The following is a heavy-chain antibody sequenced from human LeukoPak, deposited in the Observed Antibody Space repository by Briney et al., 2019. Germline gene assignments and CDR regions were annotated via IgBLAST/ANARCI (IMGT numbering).Heavy chain of an antibody. J-gene: IGHJ4*02. CDR2: IRSSSSTI. V-gene: IGHV3-48*02. Sequence: GGALRLSCAASGFTFSSYSMNWVRQAPGKGLEWVSYIRSSSSTIYYADSVKGRFTVSRDNAKNSLYLQMNSLRDEDTAVYYCARISGTTLDYDYWGQGTLVTVYS. CDR3: ARISGTTLDYDY. D-gene: IGHD4-11*01. CDR1: GFTFSSYS.